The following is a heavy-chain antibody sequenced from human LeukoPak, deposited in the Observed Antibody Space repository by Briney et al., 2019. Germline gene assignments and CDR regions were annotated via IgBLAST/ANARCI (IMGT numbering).Heavy chain of an antibody. Sequence: ASVKVSCKASGYTFTSYDINWVRQATGQGLEWMGWMNPNSGNTGYAQKFQGRVTMTRNTSISTAYMELSSLRSEDTAVYYCARGNNWNYGGVFDYWGQGTLVTVSS. CDR1: GYTFTSYD. CDR3: ARGNNWNYGGVFDY. V-gene: IGHV1-8*01. CDR2: MNPNSGNT. D-gene: IGHD1-7*01. J-gene: IGHJ4*02.